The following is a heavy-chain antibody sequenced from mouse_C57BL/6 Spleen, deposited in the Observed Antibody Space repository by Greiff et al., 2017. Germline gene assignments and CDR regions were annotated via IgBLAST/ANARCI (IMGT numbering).Heavy chain of an antibody. CDR1: GYTFTSYW. J-gene: IGHJ2*01. Sequence: QVQLQQPGAELVKPGASVKLSCKASGYTFTSYWMHWVKQRPGRGLEWIGRIDPNSGGTKYNEKFKGKATLTADKSSSTAYMELRSLTSEDSAVYFCARKGSVYSNYFDYWGQGTTLTVSS. CDR3: ARKGSVYSNYFDY. V-gene: IGHV1-62-3*01. D-gene: IGHD2-5*01. CDR2: IDPNSGGT.